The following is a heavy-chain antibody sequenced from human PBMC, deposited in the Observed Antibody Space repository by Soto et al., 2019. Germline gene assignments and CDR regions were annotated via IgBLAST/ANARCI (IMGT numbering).Heavy chain of an antibody. CDR3: ARDLDGYNYWDY. J-gene: IGHJ4*02. Sequence: PSETLSLTCTVSGGSISSYYWSWIRQPPGKGLEWIGYIYYSGSTNYNPSLKSRVTISVDTSKNQFSLKLSSVTAADTAVYYCARDLDGYNYWDYWGQGTLVTVSS. CDR1: GGSISSYY. D-gene: IGHD1-1*01. V-gene: IGHV4-59*01. CDR2: IYYSGST.